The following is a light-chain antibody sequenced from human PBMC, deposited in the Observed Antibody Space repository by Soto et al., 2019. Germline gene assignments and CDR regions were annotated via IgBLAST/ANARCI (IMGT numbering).Light chain of an antibody. CDR1: QDIRIY. V-gene: IGKV1-33*01. J-gene: IGKJ3*01. CDR3: QQYDSLPFT. Sequence: DIQMTQSPSSLSASVGDIVTITCQASQDIRIYLNWYQQKPGRAPKLLIYDASNLETGVPSRFSGAGSGTEFTFTIRSLQPEDTATYYCQQYDSLPFTFGPGTKVEIK. CDR2: DAS.